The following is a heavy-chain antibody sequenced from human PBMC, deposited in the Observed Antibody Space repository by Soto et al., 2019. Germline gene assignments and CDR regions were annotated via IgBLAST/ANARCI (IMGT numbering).Heavy chain of an antibody. D-gene: IGHD2-21*02. V-gene: IGHV4-31*03. CDR3: ARDSDSTYMDV. Sequence: TLSLTCTVSGGSISSGGYYWSWIRQHPGKGLEWIGYIYYSGSTYYNPSLKSRVTISVDTSKNQFSLKLSSVTAADTAVYYCARDSDSTYMDVWGKGTTVTVSS. J-gene: IGHJ6*03. CDR2: IYYSGST. CDR1: GGSISSGGYY.